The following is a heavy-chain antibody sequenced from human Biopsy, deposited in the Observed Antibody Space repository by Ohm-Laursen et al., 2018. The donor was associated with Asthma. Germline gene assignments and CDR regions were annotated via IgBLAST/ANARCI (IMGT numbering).Heavy chain of an antibody. Sequence: GTLSLTCVVSGGSINIGDYYKTWFRQPPGKGLEWIGYIYYSGSTNYNPSLKSRVTISEDTSKNQFSLKLTSVTAADTAVYYCARGVITNWFDPWGQGTLVTVSS. D-gene: IGHD3-16*02. CDR3: ARGVITNWFDP. J-gene: IGHJ5*02. V-gene: IGHV4-61*08. CDR2: IYYSGST. CDR1: GGSINIGDYY.